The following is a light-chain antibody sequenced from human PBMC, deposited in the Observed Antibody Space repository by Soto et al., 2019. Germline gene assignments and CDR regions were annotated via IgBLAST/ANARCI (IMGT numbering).Light chain of an antibody. CDR3: QQYGGSHRT. Sequence: EIVLTQSPGTLSLSPGEKATLSCRASQSVSNSYLAWYQQKPGQAPRLLIYGASRRTIGIPDRFSGSWSGTDFTLTISGLEPEDFAVYYCQQYGGSHRTFGQGTKV. J-gene: IGKJ1*01. CDR2: GAS. CDR1: QSVSNSY. V-gene: IGKV3-20*01.